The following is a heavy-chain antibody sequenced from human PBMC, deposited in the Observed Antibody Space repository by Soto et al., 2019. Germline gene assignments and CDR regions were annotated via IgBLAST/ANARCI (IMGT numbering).Heavy chain of an antibody. D-gene: IGHD6-13*01. Sequence: SETLSLTCTVSGGSISSYYWSWIRQPPGKGLEWIGYIYYSGSTNYNPSLKSRVTISVDTSKNQFSLKLSSVTAADTAVYYCARASSSWLVDYWGQGTLVTVSS. CDR1: GGSISSYY. V-gene: IGHV4-59*01. CDR3: ARASSSWLVDY. CDR2: IYYSGST. J-gene: IGHJ4*02.